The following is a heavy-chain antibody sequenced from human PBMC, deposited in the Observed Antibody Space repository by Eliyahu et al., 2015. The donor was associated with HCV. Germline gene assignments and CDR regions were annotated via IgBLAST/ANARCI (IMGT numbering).Heavy chain of an antibody. CDR3: ARDRHSGYDFVANWFDP. CDR2: ISYDGSNK. CDR1: GFTFNTYA. J-gene: IGHJ5*02. Sequence: QVQLVESGGGVVQPGRSLRLSCAASGFTFNTYAXHWVRQAPGKGLEWVAVISYDGSNKHYADSVKGRFTISRDNSKNTLYLQMNSLKVEDTAVYYCARDRHSGYDFVANWFDPWGQGTLVTVSS. D-gene: IGHD5-12*01. V-gene: IGHV3-30*04.